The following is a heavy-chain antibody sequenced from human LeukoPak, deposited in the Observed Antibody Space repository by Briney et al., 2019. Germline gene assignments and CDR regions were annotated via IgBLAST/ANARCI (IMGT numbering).Heavy chain of an antibody. D-gene: IGHD5-12*01. CDR2: IYPGDSYS. Sequence: GESLKISCKGAGYSFTSYWIGWVRQMPGKGLEWMGIIYPGDSYSRYSPSFQGQVTMSADKSISTAYLQWSSLKASDSAMYYCARSATYGGYGRDWFDPWGQGTLVTVSS. CDR1: GYSFTSYW. V-gene: IGHV5-51*01. CDR3: ARSATYGGYGRDWFDP. J-gene: IGHJ5*02.